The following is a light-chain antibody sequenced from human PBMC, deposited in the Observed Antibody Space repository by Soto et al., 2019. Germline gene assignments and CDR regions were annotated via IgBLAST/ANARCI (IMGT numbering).Light chain of an antibody. CDR1: SSNIGSNT. CDR2: ANN. Sequence: QSVLTQPPSVSGTPGQRVTISCSGSSSNIGSNTVNWYQQVPGTAPKLLIYANNQRPSGVPDRFSGSKSGNTASLTISGLQAEDEADYYCCSYAGSYTSVFGTGTKLTVL. J-gene: IGLJ1*01. CDR3: CSYAGSYTSV. V-gene: IGLV1-44*01.